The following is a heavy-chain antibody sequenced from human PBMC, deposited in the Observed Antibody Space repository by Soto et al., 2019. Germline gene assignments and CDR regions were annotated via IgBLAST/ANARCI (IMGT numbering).Heavy chain of an antibody. D-gene: IGHD6-6*01. CDR1: GGSINDFY. CDR3: ARVGGVAARTFDY. V-gene: IGHV4-59*01. J-gene: IGHJ4*02. Sequence: SETLSLTCTVSGGSINDFYWSWIRQPPGKGLEWIGYIYYSGSTDYNPSLKGRVTISVDTSKNQFSLKLRSVTAADAAVYYCARVGGVAARTFDYWGQGTLVTVSS. CDR2: IYYSGST.